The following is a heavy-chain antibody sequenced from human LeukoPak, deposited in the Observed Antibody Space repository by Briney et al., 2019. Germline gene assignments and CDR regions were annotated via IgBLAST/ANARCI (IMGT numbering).Heavy chain of an antibody. CDR3: ARDSAYSSSWYDY. D-gene: IGHD6-13*01. CDR1: GGSVSSGAYY. Sequence: PSETLSLICTVSGGSVSSGAYYWSWIRQPPGKALEWIGYIYYSGSTNYNPSLKSRVTISIDTSKNQFSLKLNSVTPADTAVYYCARDSAYSSSWYDYWGQGTLVTVSS. J-gene: IGHJ4*02. V-gene: IGHV4-61*08. CDR2: IYYSGST.